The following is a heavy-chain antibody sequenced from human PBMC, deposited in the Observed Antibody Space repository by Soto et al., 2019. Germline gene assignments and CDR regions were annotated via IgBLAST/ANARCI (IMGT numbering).Heavy chain of an antibody. CDR1: GGSISSYY. J-gene: IGHJ6*02. CDR2: IYYSGST. CDR3: ARGDGYSITYYYYYGMDV. D-gene: IGHD6-13*01. Sequence: QVQLQESGPGLVKPSETLSLTCTVSGGSISSYYWSWIRQPPGKGLEWIGYIYYSGSTNYNPSLRSRVPISVDTSKNQFSLKLSSVTAADTAVYYCARGDGYSITYYYYYGMDVWGQGTTVTVSS. V-gene: IGHV4-59*01.